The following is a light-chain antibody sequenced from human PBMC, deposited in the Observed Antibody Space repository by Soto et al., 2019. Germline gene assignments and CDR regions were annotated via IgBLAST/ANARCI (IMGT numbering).Light chain of an antibody. Sequence: DIQMTQSPSTLSASVGDRVTITCRARQSISSWLAWYQQKPGKAPKLLIYDASSLESGVPSRFNGSGSGTEFTLSISSLQPEDFATYYCQHHDTFGQGTKLEIK. CDR1: QSISSW. CDR3: QHHDT. CDR2: DAS. V-gene: IGKV1-5*01. J-gene: IGKJ2*01.